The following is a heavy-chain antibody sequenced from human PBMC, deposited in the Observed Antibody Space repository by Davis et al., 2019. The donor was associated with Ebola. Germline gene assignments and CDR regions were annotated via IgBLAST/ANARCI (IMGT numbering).Heavy chain of an antibody. CDR3: ARYCSSDTYNLFDF. J-gene: IGHJ5*01. Sequence: PGGSLRLSCAVYGGSFSGYYWTWIRQPPGKGLEWIGEIDHSGRTTCNSSLKSRVTVSIDTSKNQFSLKVTSVTAADTAVYYCARYCSSDTYNLFDFWGQGSLVTVSA. V-gene: IGHV4-34*01. CDR2: IDHSGRT. CDR1: GGSFSGYY. D-gene: IGHD2-2*01.